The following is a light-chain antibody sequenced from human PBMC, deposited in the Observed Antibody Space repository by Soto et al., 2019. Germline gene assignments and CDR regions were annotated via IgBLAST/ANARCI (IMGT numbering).Light chain of an antibody. CDR2: EVS. CDR1: STDVGAYNY. CDR3: SSYTSSSIAYV. V-gene: IGLV2-14*01. Sequence: QSALTQPPSASGSHGRSVTISCTGTSTDVGAYNYVSWYQQHPGKAPKLMIYEVSNRPSGVSNRFSGSKSGNTASLTISGLQAEDEADYYCSSYTSSSIAYVFGTGTNFTVL. J-gene: IGLJ1*01.